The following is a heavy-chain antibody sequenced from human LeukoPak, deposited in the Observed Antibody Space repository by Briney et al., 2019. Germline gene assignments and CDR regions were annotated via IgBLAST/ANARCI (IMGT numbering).Heavy chain of an antibody. CDR2: IYYSGST. CDR3: ARLFGVMRDFDY. Sequence: PSETLSLTXTVSGGSISSGNYYWSWIRQPPGRGLEWIGYIYYSGSTYYNPSLKSRVTISADTSENQLSLKVSSVTAADTAAYYCARLFGVMRDFDYWGQGTLVTVSS. V-gene: IGHV4-30-4*08. D-gene: IGHD3-3*01. J-gene: IGHJ4*02. CDR1: GGSISSGNYY.